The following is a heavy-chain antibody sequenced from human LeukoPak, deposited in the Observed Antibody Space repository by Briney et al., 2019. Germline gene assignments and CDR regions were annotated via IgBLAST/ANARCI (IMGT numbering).Heavy chain of an antibody. Sequence: GASVKVSCKASGYTFTSYGISWVRQAPGQGLEWMGWINPYNDNTKYAQKLQGRVTMTTDTYTSTAYMELRSLRSDDTAVYYCARVAAADYFDYWGQGTLVTVSS. CDR1: GYTFTSYG. J-gene: IGHJ4*02. V-gene: IGHV1-18*01. CDR3: ARVAAADYFDY. CDR2: INPYNDNT. D-gene: IGHD6-13*01.